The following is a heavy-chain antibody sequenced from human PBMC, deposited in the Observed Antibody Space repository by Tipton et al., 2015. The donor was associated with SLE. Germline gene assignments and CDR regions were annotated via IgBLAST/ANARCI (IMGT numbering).Heavy chain of an antibody. J-gene: IGHJ4*02. CDR1: GYSISGGYY. CDR2: VYRTA. V-gene: IGHV4-38-2*01. D-gene: IGHD1-14*01. Sequence: TLSLTCAVSGYSISGGYYLGWIRQSPVKGLEWIGIVYRTAYYNPSLKSRVTVSVETSKNAVSLKLNSVTASDTAVYYCVSGVGNTGRFHYWGQGALVTVSS. CDR3: VSGVGNTGRFHY.